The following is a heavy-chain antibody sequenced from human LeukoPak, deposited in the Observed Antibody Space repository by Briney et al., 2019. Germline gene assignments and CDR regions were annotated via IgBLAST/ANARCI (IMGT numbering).Heavy chain of an antibody. CDR1: GGSISSDDYY. V-gene: IGHV4-31*03. Sequence: SQTLSLTCTVSGGSISSDDYYLNWIRQHPGKGLEWIGYISHRGTTSYYPSLKSRITISVVTSKKQFPLKLSSVTAADTAVYYCARSRGGRYYYYGMDVWGQGTTVTVSS. CDR3: ARSRGGRYYYYGMDV. D-gene: IGHD3-10*01. J-gene: IGHJ6*02. CDR2: ISHRGTT.